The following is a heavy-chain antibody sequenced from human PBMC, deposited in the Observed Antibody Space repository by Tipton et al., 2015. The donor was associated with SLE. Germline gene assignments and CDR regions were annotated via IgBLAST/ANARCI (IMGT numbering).Heavy chain of an antibody. D-gene: IGHD6-19*01. CDR3: ASGWAYNSGAYSLDF. CDR2: IFHTGST. CDR1: GGSISSLS. J-gene: IGHJ4*02. V-gene: IGHV4-59*01. Sequence: TLSLTCTVSGGSISSLSWSWIRQPPGKRLEWIGYIFHTGSTNYNPSLKSRVAMSVDMSKNQFSLKLTSVTAADTAVYYCASGWAYNSGAYSLDFWGQGSLVTVSS.